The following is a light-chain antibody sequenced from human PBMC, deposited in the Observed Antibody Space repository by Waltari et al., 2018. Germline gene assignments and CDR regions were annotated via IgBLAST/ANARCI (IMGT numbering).Light chain of an antibody. J-gene: IGKJ5*01. CDR2: DAS. CDR1: LSVSSY. CDR3: QHRSNWPRT. Sequence: EIVLTQSPATLSLSPGDRATLPCRASLSVSSYLAWYQQKPGQTPRLLIYDASNRATGIPARFSGSGSGTDFTLTISSLEPEDFAVYYCQHRSNWPRTFGQGTRLEIK. V-gene: IGKV3-11*01.